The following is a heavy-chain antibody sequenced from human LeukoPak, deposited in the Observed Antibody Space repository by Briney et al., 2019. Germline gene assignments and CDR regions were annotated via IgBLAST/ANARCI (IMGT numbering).Heavy chain of an antibody. CDR3: AARRVTGWFDP. V-gene: IGHV3-30*03. J-gene: IGHJ5*02. D-gene: IGHD1-14*01. CDR2: ISYDGSNK. Sequence: GGSLRLSCAASGFIVSSTYMNWVRQAPGKGLEWVAVISYDGSNKYYADSVKGRFTISRDNSKNTLYLQMNSLRAEDTAVYYCAARRVTGWFDPWGQGTLVTVSS. CDR1: GFIVSSTY.